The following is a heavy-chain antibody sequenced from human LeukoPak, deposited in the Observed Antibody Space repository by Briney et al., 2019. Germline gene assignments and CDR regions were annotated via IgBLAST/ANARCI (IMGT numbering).Heavy chain of an antibody. V-gene: IGHV3-30*18. J-gene: IGHJ4*02. D-gene: IGHD2-2*01. CDR1: GFTFSSYG. CDR3: AKGPAAISYFDY. CDR2: ISYDGSNK. Sequence: PGGSLRLSCAASGFTFSSYGMHWVRQAPGKGLEWVAVISYDGSNKYYADSVKGRFTISRDSSKNTLYLQMNSLRAEDTAVYYCAKGPAAISYFDYWGQGTLVTVSS.